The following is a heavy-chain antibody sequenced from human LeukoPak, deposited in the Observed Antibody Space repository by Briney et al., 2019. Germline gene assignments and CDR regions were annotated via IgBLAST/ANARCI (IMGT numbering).Heavy chain of an antibody. J-gene: IGHJ3*02. CDR3: ARGSRFGVVERDAFDI. V-gene: IGHV3-21*01. CDR2: ISISSNYI. Sequence: GGSLRLSCAASGFTFSRYSMNWVRQAPGKGLEWVSSISISSNYIYYSDSVKGRLTISRDNAKNSLYLQVNSLRAEDTAVYYCARGSRFGVVERDAFDIWGLGAMVTVSS. D-gene: IGHD3-3*01. CDR1: GFTFSRYS.